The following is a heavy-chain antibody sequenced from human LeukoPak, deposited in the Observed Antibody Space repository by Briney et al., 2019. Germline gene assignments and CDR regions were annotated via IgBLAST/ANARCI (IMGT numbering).Heavy chain of an antibody. D-gene: IGHD1-7*01. J-gene: IGHJ5*02. CDR2: IKPNSGGT. CDR3: ARVSPATGTAKAGWFDP. Sequence: GASVKVSCKASGYTFTGYYMHWVRQAPGQGLEWMGWIKPNSGGTNYAQKFQGRVTMTRDTSISTAYMELSRLRPDDTAVYYCARVSPATGTAKAGWFDPWGQGTLVTVSS. CDR1: GYTFTGYY. V-gene: IGHV1-2*02.